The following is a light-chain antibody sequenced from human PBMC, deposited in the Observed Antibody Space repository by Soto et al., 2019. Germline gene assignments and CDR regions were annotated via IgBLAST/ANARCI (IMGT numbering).Light chain of an antibody. CDR2: AAS. CDR3: HQASSFPYT. CDR1: HDIKKW. V-gene: IGKV1-12*01. Sequence: DIQMTQSPSSVSASVGDTINITCRARHDIKKWLSWYQQKPGKAPKVLIYAASNLESGVSPRFSGSGAGTEFSLTISSLQTEDFAPYFCHQASSFPYTFGPGNKVDIK. J-gene: IGKJ3*01.